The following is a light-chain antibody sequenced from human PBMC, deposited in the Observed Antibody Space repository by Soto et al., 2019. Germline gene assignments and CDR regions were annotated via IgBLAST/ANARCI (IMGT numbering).Light chain of an antibody. Sequence: MTQFPATLSVSPGDRATLSCRTSQSVGVNLAWYQQKPGHSPRLLIYGTSIRATGIPARFSGSGSGTEFTLTISTLQSEDFAVYYCQRYNNWPFTFGPGTKVDVK. V-gene: IGKV3-15*01. J-gene: IGKJ3*01. CDR3: QRYNNWPFT. CDR2: GTS. CDR1: QSVGVN.